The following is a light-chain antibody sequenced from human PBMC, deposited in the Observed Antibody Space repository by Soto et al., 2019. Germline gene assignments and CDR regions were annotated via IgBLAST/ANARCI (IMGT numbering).Light chain of an antibody. CDR3: SSYTGSNTLYV. CDR2: EVT. J-gene: IGLJ1*01. CDR1: SSDVGGYDY. Sequence: QSALTQPASVSGSPGQSITISCTGTSSDVGGYDYVSWYQQHPGKAPKLMIYEVTNRPSGVSNRFSASKSGDTASLTISGLQAEDEADYYCSSYTGSNTLYVFGTGTKVTVL. V-gene: IGLV2-14*01.